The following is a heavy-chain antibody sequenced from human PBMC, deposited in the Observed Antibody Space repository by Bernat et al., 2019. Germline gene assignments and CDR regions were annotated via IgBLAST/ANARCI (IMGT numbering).Heavy chain of an antibody. D-gene: IGHD3-10*01. Sequence: QVQLVESGGGVVQPGRSLRLSCAASGFTFSSYGMHWVRQAPGKGLEWVAVISYDGSNKYYADSVKGRFTISRDNSKNTLYLQMNSLRAEDTAVYYCAKDIRRVYGSGGVFDYWAREPWSPSPQ. CDR1: GFTFSSYG. CDR2: ISYDGSNK. CDR3: AKDIRRVYGSGGVFDY. J-gene: IGHJ4*02. V-gene: IGHV3-30*18.